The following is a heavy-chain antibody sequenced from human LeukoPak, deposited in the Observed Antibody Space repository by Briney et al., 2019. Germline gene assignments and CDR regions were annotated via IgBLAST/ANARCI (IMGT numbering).Heavy chain of an antibody. V-gene: IGHV3-9*01. CDR2: ISWNGDTI. CDR1: GFNFADSA. Sequence: PGRSLRLSCAASGFNFADSAMHWVRQPPGKGLEWVSGISWNGDTIDYVGSVRGRFTISRDNAKNSLDLQMNNLRPEDTAFYYCVKDSGVVLHAPHYFEHWGQGTLVTVSS. J-gene: IGHJ4*02. CDR3: VKDSGVVLHAPHYFEH. D-gene: IGHD3-3*01.